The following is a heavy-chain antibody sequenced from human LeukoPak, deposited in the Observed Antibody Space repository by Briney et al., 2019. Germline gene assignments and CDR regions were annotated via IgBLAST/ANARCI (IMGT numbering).Heavy chain of an antibody. D-gene: IGHD2/OR15-2a*01. CDR3: ANAYDDHFLYWYLDL. V-gene: IGHV3-23*01. J-gene: IGHJ2*01. CDR1: KFTFNNYA. CDR2: ITGSGDNS. Sequence: GGSLRLSCEASKFTFNNYAMNWVRQAPGKGLEWVSTITGSGDNSYYADSVKGRFTISRDNSKKTVYLQMSDLRAEDTAIYYCANAYDDHFLYWYLDLWGRGTLVTVSS.